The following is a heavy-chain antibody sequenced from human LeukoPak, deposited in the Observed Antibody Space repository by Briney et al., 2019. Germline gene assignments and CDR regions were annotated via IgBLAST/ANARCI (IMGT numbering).Heavy chain of an antibody. J-gene: IGHJ4*02. V-gene: IGHV4-61*02. D-gene: IGHD3-22*01. CDR3: ARSGYYYDSSGYYYNYFDY. Sequence: SQTLSLTXTVSGGSISSGSYHWSWIRQPAGKGLEWIGRIYTSGSTNYNPSLKSRVTISVDTSKNQFSLKLSSVTAADTAVYYCARSGYYYDSSGYYYNYFDYWGQGTLVTVSS. CDR2: IYTSGST. CDR1: GGSISSGSYH.